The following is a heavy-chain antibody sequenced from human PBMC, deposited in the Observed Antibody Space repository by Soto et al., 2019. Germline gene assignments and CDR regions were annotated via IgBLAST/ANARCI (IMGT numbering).Heavy chain of an antibody. CDR1: GYTFTSYG. D-gene: IGHD6-19*01. CDR3: AREGSSGWTWDYYYYYGMDV. Sequence: QVQLVQSGAEVKKPGASVKVSCKAYGYTFTSYGISWVRQAPGQGLEWMGWISAYNGNTNYAQKLQGRVTMTTDTSTSTAYMELRSLRSDDTAVYYCAREGSSGWTWDYYYYYGMDVWGQGTTVTVSS. V-gene: IGHV1-18*01. CDR2: ISAYNGNT. J-gene: IGHJ6*02.